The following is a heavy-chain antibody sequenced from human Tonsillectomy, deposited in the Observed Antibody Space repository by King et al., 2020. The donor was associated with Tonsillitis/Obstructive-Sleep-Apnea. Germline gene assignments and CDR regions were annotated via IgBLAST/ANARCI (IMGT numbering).Heavy chain of an antibody. CDR2: IYYSGST. V-gene: IGHV4-31*03. CDR1: GDSISSGGYY. CDR3: AILYSYGHYFDY. D-gene: IGHD5-18*01. J-gene: IGHJ4*02. Sequence: QLQESGPGLVKPSQTLSLTCTVSGDSISSGGYYWSWIRQHPGKGLDWISYIYYSGSTYYNPSLKSRVTVSVDTSKNQLSLKVSSVTAADTAVYYCAILYSYGHYFDYWGQGTLVTVSS.